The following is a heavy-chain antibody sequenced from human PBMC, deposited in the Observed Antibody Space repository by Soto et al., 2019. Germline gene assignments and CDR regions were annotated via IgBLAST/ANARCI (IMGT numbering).Heavy chain of an antibody. CDR3: ARDHRFTIFGVVTSRWFDP. CDR2: IYYSGST. CDR1: GGSISSSSYY. Sequence: SETLSLTCTVSGGSISSSSYYWGWIRQPPGKGLEWIGSIYYSGSTYYNPSLKSRVTISVDTSKNQFSLKLSSVTAADTAVYYCARDHRFTIFGVVTSRWFDPWGQGTLVTVSS. J-gene: IGHJ5*02. D-gene: IGHD3-3*01. V-gene: IGHV4-39*02.